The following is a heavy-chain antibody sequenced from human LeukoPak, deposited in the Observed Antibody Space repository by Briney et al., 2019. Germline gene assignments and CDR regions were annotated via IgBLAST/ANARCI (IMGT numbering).Heavy chain of an antibody. CDR1: GGSISPYY. V-gene: IGHV4-59*01. CDR2: IYYSGST. CDR3: ARGKGYFDY. J-gene: IGHJ4*02. Sequence: PSETLSLTCTVSGGSISPYYWSWIRQPPGKGLEWIGYIYYSGSTNYNPSLKSRVTVPVDTSKKQFSLKLNSVTAADTAVYYCARGKGYFDYWGQGTLVTVSS.